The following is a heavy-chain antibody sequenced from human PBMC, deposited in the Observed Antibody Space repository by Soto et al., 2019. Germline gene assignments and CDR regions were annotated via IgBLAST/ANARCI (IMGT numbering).Heavy chain of an antibody. V-gene: IGHV1-69*13. Sequence: GASLKVSCKASGGTFSSYAISWVRQAPGQGLEWMGGIIPIFGTANYAQKFQGRVTITADESTSTAYMELSSLRSEDTAVYYCARAFSSGYYSAHDYWGQGTLVTVSS. D-gene: IGHD3-22*01. J-gene: IGHJ4*01. CDR3: ARAFSSGYYSAHDY. CDR2: IIPIFGTA. CDR1: GGTFSSYA.